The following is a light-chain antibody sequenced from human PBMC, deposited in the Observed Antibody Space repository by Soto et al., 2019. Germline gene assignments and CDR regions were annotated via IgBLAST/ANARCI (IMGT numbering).Light chain of an antibody. CDR1: SSDVGTYNY. J-gene: IGLJ2*01. CDR2: DVS. Sequence: QSALTQPASVSGSPGQSITISCTGTSSDVGTYNYVSCYQQHPGKAPKLMIYDVSNRPSGVSDRFSGSKSGNTASLTISGLQAEDEADYYCSSYTSSSTSVVFGGGTKVTVL. CDR3: SSYTSSSTSVV. V-gene: IGLV2-14*01.